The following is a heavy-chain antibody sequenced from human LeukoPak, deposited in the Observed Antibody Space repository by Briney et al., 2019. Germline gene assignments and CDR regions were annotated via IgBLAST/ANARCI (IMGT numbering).Heavy chain of an antibody. D-gene: IGHD1/OR15-1a*01. V-gene: IGHV4-34*01. CDR3: AREQAASADY. CDR2: INHSGST. CDR1: GGSFSGYY. Sequence: SETLSLTCAVYGGSFSGYYWSWMRQPPGKGLEWIGEINHSGSTNYNPSLKSRVTISVDTSKNQFSLKLSSVTAADTAVYYCAREQAASADYWGQGTLVTVSS. J-gene: IGHJ4*02.